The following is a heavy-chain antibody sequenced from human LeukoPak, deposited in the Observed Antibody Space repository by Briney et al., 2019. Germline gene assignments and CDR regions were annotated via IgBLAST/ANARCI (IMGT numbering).Heavy chain of an antibody. D-gene: IGHD3-9*01. CDR2: IKSKTDGGTT. V-gene: IGHV3-15*01. CDR1: GFTFSNAW. Sequence: GGSLRLSCAASGFTFSNAWMSWVRQPPGKGLEWVGRIKSKTDGGTTDYAAPVKGRFTISRDDSTNTLYLQMNSLNTEDTAVYYCTTVWVLTGYYNTLYFDYWGQGTLVTVSS. J-gene: IGHJ4*02. CDR3: TTVWVLTGYYNTLYFDY.